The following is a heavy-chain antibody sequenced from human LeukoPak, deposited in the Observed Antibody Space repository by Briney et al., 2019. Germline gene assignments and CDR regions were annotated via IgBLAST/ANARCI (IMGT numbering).Heavy chain of an antibody. J-gene: IGHJ4*02. V-gene: IGHV4-59*01. D-gene: IGHD6-13*01. CDR1: GGSISNYY. CDR3: ARGVYIAAAQYGY. CDR2: IYYSGTT. Sequence: SETLSLTCTVSGGSISNYYWSWIRQPPGKGLEWIGYIYYSGTTNYNPSLKSRVTISVDTSKNQFSLKLNSVTAADTADYYCARGVYIAAAQYGYWGQGTLVTVSS.